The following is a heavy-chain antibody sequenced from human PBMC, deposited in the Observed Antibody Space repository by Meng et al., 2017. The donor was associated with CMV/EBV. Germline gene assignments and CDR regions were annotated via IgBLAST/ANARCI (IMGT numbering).Heavy chain of an antibody. J-gene: IGHJ6*02. CDR2: IIPIFGTA. CDR3: ARAHYAPGYCSSTSCYNRWGMDV. D-gene: IGHD2-2*02. CDR1: GGTFSSYA. V-gene: IGHV1-69*05. Sequence: SVNVSCKASGGTFSSYAISWVRQAPGQGLEWMGRIIPIFGTANHAQKFQGRVTITTDESTSTAYMELISLRSEDTAVYYCARAHYAPGYCSSTSCYNRWGMDVWGQGTTVTVSS.